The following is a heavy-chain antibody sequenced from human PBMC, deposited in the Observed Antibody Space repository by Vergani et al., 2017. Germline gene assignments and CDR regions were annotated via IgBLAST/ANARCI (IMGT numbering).Heavy chain of an antibody. CDR2: INPNSGGT. Sequence: QVQLVQSGAEVKKPGASVKVSCKASGYTFTGYYMHWVRQAPGQGLEWMGWINPNSGGTNYAQKFQGRVTMTRDTSISTAYMELSRLRSDDTAVYYCARDSRLYDWNIYYYYMDVWGKGTTVTVSS. D-gene: IGHD1/OR15-1a*01. CDR3: ARDSRLYDWNIYYYYMDV. J-gene: IGHJ6*03. V-gene: IGHV1-2*02. CDR1: GYTFTGYY.